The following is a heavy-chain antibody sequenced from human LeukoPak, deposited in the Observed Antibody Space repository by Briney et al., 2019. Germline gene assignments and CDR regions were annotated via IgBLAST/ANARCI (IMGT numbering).Heavy chain of an antibody. D-gene: IGHD6-13*01. CDR1: GGSISSYY. CDR3: ARQESGSSWLGTGYRFDP. Sequence: SETLSLTCTVSGGSISSYYWSWIRQPPGKGLEWIGYIYYSGSTNYNPSLKSRVTISVDTSKNQFSLKLTSVTAADTAVYYCARQESGSSWLGTGYRFDPWGQGTLVTVSS. CDR2: IYYSGST. J-gene: IGHJ5*02. V-gene: IGHV4-59*01.